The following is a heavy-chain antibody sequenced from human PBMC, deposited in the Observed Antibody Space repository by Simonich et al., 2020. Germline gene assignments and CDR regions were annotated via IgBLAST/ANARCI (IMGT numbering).Heavy chain of an antibody. CDR1: GFTFSSYA. J-gene: IGHJ4*02. CDR3: AKRSGVSITGTFDY. D-gene: IGHD1-7*01. V-gene: IGHV3-23*01. CDR2: SSGSGSST. Sequence: EVQLLESGGGLVQPGGSLRRSCAASGFTFSSYAMSWVRRAPGEGLEWVSASSGSGSSTYYANSVKGPFTITRDNSNNTLYLQMNSLRSEDTAVYDYAKRSGVSITGTFDYWGQGTLVTVSS.